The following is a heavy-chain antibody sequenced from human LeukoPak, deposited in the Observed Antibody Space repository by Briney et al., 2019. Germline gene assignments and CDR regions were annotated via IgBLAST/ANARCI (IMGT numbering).Heavy chain of an antibody. CDR2: IYTSGRT. D-gene: IGHD3-22*01. J-gene: IGHJ4*02. CDR3: ARDAYDSRGYSFDY. Sequence: PSETLSLTCTVPGGSISSGSYYWSWIRQPAGKGLEWIGCIYTSGRTNYNPSLKSRVPIPVDKSKNQFSLKLSSVTAAVTAVYYCARDAYDSRGYSFDYWGQGTLVTVSS. CDR1: GGSISSGSYY. V-gene: IGHV4-61*02.